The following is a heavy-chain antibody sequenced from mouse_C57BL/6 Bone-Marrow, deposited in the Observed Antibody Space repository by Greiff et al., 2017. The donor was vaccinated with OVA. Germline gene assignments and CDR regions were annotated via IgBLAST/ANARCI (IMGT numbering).Heavy chain of an antibody. V-gene: IGHV6-3*01. J-gene: IGHJ3*01. CDR1: GFTFSNYW. Sequence: DVKLQESGGGLVQPGGSMKLSCVASGFTFSNYWMNWVRQSPEKGLEWVAQIRLKSDNYATHYAESVKGRFTISRDDSKSSVYLQMNNLRAEDTGIYYCTVTGKAYWGQGTLVTVSA. D-gene: IGHD4-1*01. CDR3: TVTGKAY. CDR2: IRLKSDNYAT.